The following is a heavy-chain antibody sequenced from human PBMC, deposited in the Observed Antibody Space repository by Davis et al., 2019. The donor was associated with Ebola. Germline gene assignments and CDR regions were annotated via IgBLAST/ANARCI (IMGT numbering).Heavy chain of an antibody. Sequence: PSETLSLTCTVFGGSISSSSYYWGWIRQPPGKGLVWIGSIYYSGSTYYNPSLKSRVTISVDTSKNQFSLKLSSVTAADTAVYYCARHYGDYSPDFDYWGQGTLVTVSS. J-gene: IGHJ4*02. D-gene: IGHD4-17*01. CDR1: GGSISSSSYY. CDR2: IYYSGST. V-gene: IGHV4-39*01. CDR3: ARHYGDYSPDFDY.